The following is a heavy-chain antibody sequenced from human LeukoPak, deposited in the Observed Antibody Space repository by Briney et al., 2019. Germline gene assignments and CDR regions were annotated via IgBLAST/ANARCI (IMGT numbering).Heavy chain of an antibody. CDR2: INEDGSKK. CDR1: GFAFGDYW. CDR3: ARRGIEGFYFDY. Sequence: AGGSLRLSCAASGFAFGDYWMSWVRQAPGKGLEWVANINEDGSKKHYLDSVEGRFTISRDNAKNSLYLQMNSLRAEDTAVYYCARRGIEGFYFDYWGQGTLVTVSS. J-gene: IGHJ4*02. V-gene: IGHV3-7*01.